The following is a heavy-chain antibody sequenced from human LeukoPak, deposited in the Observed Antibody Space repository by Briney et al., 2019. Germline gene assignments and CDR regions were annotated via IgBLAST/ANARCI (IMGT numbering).Heavy chain of an antibody. V-gene: IGHV1-18*01. J-gene: IGHJ3*02. CDR3: ARVGVVATIGDAFDI. D-gene: IGHD5-12*01. CDR2: ISAYNGNT. Sequence: ASVKVSCKASGYTFTSYGISWVRQAPGQGLEWMGWISAYNGNTNYAQKLQGRVTMTTDTSTSTAYMEPRSLRSDDTAVYYCARVGVVATIGDAFDIWGQGTMVTVSS. CDR1: GYTFTSYG.